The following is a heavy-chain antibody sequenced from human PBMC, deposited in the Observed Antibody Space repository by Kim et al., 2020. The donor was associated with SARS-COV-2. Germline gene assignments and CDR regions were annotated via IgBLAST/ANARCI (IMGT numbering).Heavy chain of an antibody. D-gene: IGHD2-21*01. J-gene: IGHJ4*02. V-gene: IGHV3-30*02. CDR3: AKETRRYCGGDCYTPFDY. Sequence: KGRFTIARDNPKNTLYLQMNSLRAEDTAVYYCAKETRRYCGGDCYTPFDYWGQGTLVTVSS.